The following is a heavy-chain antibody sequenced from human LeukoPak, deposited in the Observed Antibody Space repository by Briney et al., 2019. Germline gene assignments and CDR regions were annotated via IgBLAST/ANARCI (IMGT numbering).Heavy chain of an antibody. V-gene: IGHV1-69*13. Sequence: ASVKVSCKASGGTFSSYAISWVRQAPGQGLEWMGGIIPIFGTTNYAQKFQGRVTITADESTSTAYMELSSLRSEDTAVYYCARGPSEHYFDYWGQGTLVTVSS. CDR1: GGTFSSYA. CDR2: IIPIFGTT. CDR3: ARGPSEHYFDY. J-gene: IGHJ4*02.